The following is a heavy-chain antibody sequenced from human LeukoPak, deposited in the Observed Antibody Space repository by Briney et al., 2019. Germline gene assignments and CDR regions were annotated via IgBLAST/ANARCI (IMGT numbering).Heavy chain of an antibody. CDR2: IYHSGNT. V-gene: IGHV4-4*02. Sequence: SETLSLTCAVSGGSISSDNWWSWVRQPPGRGLEWIGEIYHSGNTNYNPSLKSQVTISVDKSKNQFSLGLSSVTAADTAVYYCAHLRRIPIFSLLIGGLFDFWGQGTLVTVSS. CDR3: AHLRRIPIFSLLIGGLFDF. CDR1: GGSISSDNW. D-gene: IGHD3-3*01. J-gene: IGHJ4*02.